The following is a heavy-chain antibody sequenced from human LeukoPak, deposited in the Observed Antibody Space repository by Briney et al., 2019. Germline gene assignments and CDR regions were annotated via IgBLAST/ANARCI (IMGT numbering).Heavy chain of an antibody. J-gene: IGHJ4*02. D-gene: IGHD7-27*01. V-gene: IGHV4-38-2*02. CDR1: GYSISSGYH. Sequence: SETLSLTCVVYGYSISSGYHWGWIRQPPGKGLEWIGSVYRSGTTYYDPSLKSRVTISLDTSKNQISLKVRSVTAADTAMYYCAREVWVFDYWGQGILVSVSS. CDR3: AREVWVFDY. CDR2: VYRSGTT.